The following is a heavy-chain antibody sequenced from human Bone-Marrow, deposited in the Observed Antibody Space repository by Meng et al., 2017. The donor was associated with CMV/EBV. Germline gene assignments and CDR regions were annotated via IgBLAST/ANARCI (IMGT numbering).Heavy chain of an antibody. Sequence: ASVKVSCKVSGYTLTELSMHWVRQAPGKGLEWMGGFDSEDGETIYAQKFQGRVTMTEDTSTDTAYMELSSLRSEDTAVYYCATDIVVVPAARKSAFDIWGQGTMVTVSS. J-gene: IGHJ3*02. CDR1: GYTLTELS. CDR3: ATDIVVVPAARKSAFDI. CDR2: FDSEDGET. D-gene: IGHD2-2*01. V-gene: IGHV1-24*01.